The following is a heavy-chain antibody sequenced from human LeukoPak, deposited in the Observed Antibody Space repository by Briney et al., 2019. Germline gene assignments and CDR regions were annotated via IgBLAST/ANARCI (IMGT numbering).Heavy chain of an antibody. V-gene: IGHV4-34*01. CDR2: ISHRGST. J-gene: IGHJ4*02. Sequence: SETVALTCAVCRGSVSGYYWRWIRQPPKKGRVWIGEISHRGSTHYTPSLQSRITMSVDTSKNQFALNLNSVAAADTAVYYCARVPLRFLGAFDYWGQGILVTVSS. D-gene: IGHD3-3*01. CDR1: RGSVSGYY. CDR3: ARVPLRFLGAFDY.